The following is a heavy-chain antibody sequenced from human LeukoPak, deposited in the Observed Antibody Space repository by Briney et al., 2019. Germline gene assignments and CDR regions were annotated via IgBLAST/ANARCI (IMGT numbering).Heavy chain of an antibody. Sequence: PGGSLRLSCAASGFTFSSYSMNWVRQAPGKGLEWVSYISSSSSTIYYADSVKGRFTISRDNSKNTLYLQMNSLRAEDTAVYYCAKDRSRPGFYYYYGMDVWGQGTTVTVSS. CDR2: ISSSSSTI. J-gene: IGHJ6*02. D-gene: IGHD6-13*01. CDR1: GFTFSSYS. CDR3: AKDRSRPGFYYYYGMDV. V-gene: IGHV3-48*01.